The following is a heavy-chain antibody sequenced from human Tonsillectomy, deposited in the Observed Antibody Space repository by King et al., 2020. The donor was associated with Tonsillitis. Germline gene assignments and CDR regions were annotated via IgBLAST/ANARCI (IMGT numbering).Heavy chain of an antibody. CDR1: GFMFDDYT. CDR2: ISWDASST. Sequence: DVQLVESGGVVVQPGGSLRLSCAASGFMFDDYTMHWVRQTPGKGLEWVSLISWDASSTHYADSVKGRFTISRDNSKDSLYLQMNSLRTEDTAVYYCVRDIFRGDIVAPHSYGEAGFDYWGQGTLVTVSS. V-gene: IGHV3-43*01. J-gene: IGHJ4*02. CDR3: VRDIFRGDIVAPHSYGEAGFDY. D-gene: IGHD5-12*01.